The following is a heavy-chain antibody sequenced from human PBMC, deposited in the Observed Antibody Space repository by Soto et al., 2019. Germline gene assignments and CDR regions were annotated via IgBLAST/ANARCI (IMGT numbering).Heavy chain of an antibody. V-gene: IGHV1-2*02. Sequence: ASVKVSCKASGYTVTGYYMHWVRQAPGQGLEWMGWINPNSGGTNYAQKFQGRVTMTRDTSISTDYMELSRLRSDDTAVYYCARAGMQLTGGALKIWRKGTRGIVSS. CDR3: ARAGMQLTGGALKI. CDR1: GYTVTGYY. D-gene: IGHD5-18*01. CDR2: INPNSGGT. J-gene: IGHJ6*04.